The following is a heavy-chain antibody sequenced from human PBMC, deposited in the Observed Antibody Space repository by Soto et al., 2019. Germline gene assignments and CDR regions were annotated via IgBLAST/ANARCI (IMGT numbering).Heavy chain of an antibody. CDR2: IYYSGST. D-gene: IGHD6-6*01. J-gene: IGHJ6*03. V-gene: IGHV4-39*01. Sequence: QLQLQESGPGLVKPSETLSLTCTVSGGSISSSSYYWGWIRQPPGKGLEWIGSIYYSGSTYYNPSLKSRVTISVDTSKNQFSLKLSSVTAADTAVYYCARPIRVYSSSIYYYYYMDVWGKGTTVTVSS. CDR1: GGSISSSSYY. CDR3: ARPIRVYSSSIYYYYYMDV.